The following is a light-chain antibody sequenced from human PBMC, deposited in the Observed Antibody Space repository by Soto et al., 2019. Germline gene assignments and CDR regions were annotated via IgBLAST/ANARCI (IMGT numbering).Light chain of an antibody. J-gene: IGKJ5*01. CDR2: AAS. V-gene: IGKV1-12*01. CDR1: QGISSW. Sequence: DIQMTQSPSSVSASVGYIFTITCRASQGISSWLAWYQQKKGKAPKLLIYAASSLQSGVPSRLRGSGYGTDLTITISSMKNEDFETYYCQQANSFTLTFGHGTRLEIK. CDR3: QQANSFTLT.